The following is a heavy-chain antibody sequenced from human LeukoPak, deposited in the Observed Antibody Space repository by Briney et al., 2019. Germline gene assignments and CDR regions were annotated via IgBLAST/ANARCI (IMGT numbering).Heavy chain of an antibody. D-gene: IGHD2-15*01. J-gene: IGHJ4*02. CDR3: ARDCSGGSCYSAFDY. CDR1: GFTFSSYS. V-gene: IGHV3-21*01. Sequence: GGSLRLSCAASGFTFSSYSMNWVRQAPGKGLEWVSSISSSSSYIYYADSVKGRFTISRDNAKNSLYLQMNSLRAGDTAVYYCARDCSGGSCYSAFDYWGQGTLVTVSS. CDR2: ISSSSSYI.